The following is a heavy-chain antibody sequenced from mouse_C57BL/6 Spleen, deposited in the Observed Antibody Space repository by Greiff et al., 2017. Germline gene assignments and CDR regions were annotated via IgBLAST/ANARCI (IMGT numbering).Heavy chain of an antibody. CDR3: ARGAQATYAMDY. J-gene: IGHJ4*01. CDR2: IHPDSGST. Sequence: QVQLQPSGAELVKPGASVTLSCKASGYTFTGYWMHWVKQRPGQGLEWIGMIHPDSGSTNYNEKFKSQATLTADKSSSTADMQLSSLTSEDLAVYYCARGAQATYAMDYWGQGTSVTVSS. D-gene: IGHD3-2*02. V-gene: IGHV1-64*01. CDR1: GYTFTGYW.